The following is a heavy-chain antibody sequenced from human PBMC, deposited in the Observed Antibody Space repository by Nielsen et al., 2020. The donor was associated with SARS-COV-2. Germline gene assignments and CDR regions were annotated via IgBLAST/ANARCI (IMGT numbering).Heavy chain of an antibody. CDR1: GYTFTSYY. Sequence: ASVKVSCKASGYTFTSYYMHWVRQAPGQGLEWMGIINPSGGSTNYAQKFQGRVTITADESTSTAYMELSSLRSEDTAVYYCARSRAQQLVPYYWGQGTLVTVSS. J-gene: IGHJ4*02. V-gene: IGHV1-46*01. CDR3: ARSRAQQLVPYY. D-gene: IGHD6-13*01. CDR2: INPSGGST.